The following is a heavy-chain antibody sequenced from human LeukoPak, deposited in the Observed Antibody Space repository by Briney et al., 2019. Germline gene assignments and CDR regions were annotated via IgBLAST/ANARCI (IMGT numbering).Heavy chain of an antibody. CDR2: IRTTAEGAKYA. CDR3: ATDIRYAFDY. CDR1: GFSFTDYP. V-gene: IGHV3-48*02. J-gene: IGHJ4*02. D-gene: IGHD3-9*01. Sequence: GGSLRLSCATSGFSFTDYPMNWVRQAPGKGLEWISNIRTTAEGAKYAYYADSVKGRVTISRDDGKNTLYLHMNSLRDDDTAVYYCATDIRYAFDYWGQGILVTVSS.